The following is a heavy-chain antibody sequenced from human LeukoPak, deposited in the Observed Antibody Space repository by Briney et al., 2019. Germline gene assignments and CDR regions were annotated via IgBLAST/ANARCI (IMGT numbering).Heavy chain of an antibody. Sequence: PSETLSLTCAVYGGSFSGYYWSWIRQPPGKGLEWIGEINHSGSTNYNPSLKSRVTISVDTSKNQFSLKLSSVTAADTAVYYCARAEIVVVPAASYSYYYTDVWGKGTTVTVSS. CDR2: INHSGST. V-gene: IGHV4-34*01. CDR1: GGSFSGYY. J-gene: IGHJ6*03. CDR3: ARAEIVVVPAASYSYYYTDV. D-gene: IGHD2-2*01.